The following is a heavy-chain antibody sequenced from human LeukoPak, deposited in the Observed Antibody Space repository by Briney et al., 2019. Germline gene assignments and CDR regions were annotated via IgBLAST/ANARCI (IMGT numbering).Heavy chain of an antibody. Sequence: GGSLRLSCAASGFTFSSYAMHWVRQAPGKGLEWVAVISYDGSNKYYADSVKGRFTISRDNAKNSLYLQMNSLRAEDTAVYYCARGPYDSSGYFFEWGQGTLVTVSS. CDR2: ISYDGSNK. V-gene: IGHV3-30-3*01. J-gene: IGHJ4*02. D-gene: IGHD3-22*01. CDR1: GFTFSSYA. CDR3: ARGPYDSSGYFFE.